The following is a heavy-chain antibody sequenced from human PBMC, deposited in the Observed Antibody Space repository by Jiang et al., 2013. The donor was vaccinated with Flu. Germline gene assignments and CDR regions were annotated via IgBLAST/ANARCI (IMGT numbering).Heavy chain of an antibody. CDR2: IYYSGSI. V-gene: IGHV4-39*01. J-gene: IGHJ6*03. Sequence: SIYYSGSIYYNPSLKSRVTISVDTSKNQFSLKLSSVTAADTAVYYCARRISNVYYMDVWGKGTTVTVSS. CDR3: ARRISNVYYMDV. D-gene: IGHD3-3*02.